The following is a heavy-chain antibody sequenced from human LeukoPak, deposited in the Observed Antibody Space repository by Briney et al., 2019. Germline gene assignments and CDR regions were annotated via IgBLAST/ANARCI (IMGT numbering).Heavy chain of an antibody. CDR3: ARDWRGYCSGGSCYEGDWFDP. CDR2: ISYDGTNK. CDR1: GFTCSSYA. V-gene: IGHV3-30-3*01. J-gene: IGHJ5*02. Sequence: TGGSLRLSCAASGFTCSSYAMQWVRPAPGQGREGVAVISYDGTNKYYADSVKGRFTISRDNSKNTLYLQKNSLRAEDTAVYYCARDWRGYCSGGSCYEGDWFDPWGQGTLVTVSS. D-gene: IGHD2-15*01.